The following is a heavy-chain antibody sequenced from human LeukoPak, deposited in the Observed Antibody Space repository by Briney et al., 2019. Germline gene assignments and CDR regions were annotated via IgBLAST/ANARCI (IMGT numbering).Heavy chain of an antibody. V-gene: IGHV3-30*18. D-gene: IGHD4-11*01. CDR1: GFTFSSYG. CDR3: AKVPVTAITFDY. J-gene: IGHJ4*02. Sequence: GGSLRLSCVVSGFTFSSYGMHWVRQAPGKGLEWVAVISNDGRNKYYADSVKGRFTISRDNSKNTLYLQTDSLRAEDTAAYYCAKVPVTAITFDYWGQGTLVTVSS. CDR2: ISNDGRNK.